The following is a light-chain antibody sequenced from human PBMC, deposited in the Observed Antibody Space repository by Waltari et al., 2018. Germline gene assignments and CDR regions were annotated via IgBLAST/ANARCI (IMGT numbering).Light chain of an antibody. CDR2: EVS. V-gene: IGLV2-14*01. J-gene: IGLJ1*01. CDR1: DSDVGAYDF. CDR3: SSYTTSSAPGV. Sequence: QSALTQPASVSGSPGQSITISCSGTDSDVGAYDFVSWYQQHPGNAPHLIIYEVSNRPSGSSNRFSASKSGNTASLTISGRKAEDEADYYCSSYTTSSAPGVFGTGTRVTVL.